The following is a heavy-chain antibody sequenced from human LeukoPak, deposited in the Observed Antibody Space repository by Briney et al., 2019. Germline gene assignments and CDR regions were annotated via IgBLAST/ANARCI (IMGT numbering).Heavy chain of an antibody. J-gene: IGHJ4*02. CDR2: MHYSGST. CDR1: GGSFSGYY. D-gene: IGHD5-12*01. Sequence: SETLSLTCAVYGGSFSGYYWGWIRQPPGKGLEWIGNMHYSGSTYYNPSLKSRVTISVDTSKNQFSLKLSSVTAADTAVYYCARRNGQDIVATFRRRYYFDYWGQVTLVTVSS. V-gene: IGHV4-34*01. CDR3: ARRNGQDIVATFRRRYYFDY.